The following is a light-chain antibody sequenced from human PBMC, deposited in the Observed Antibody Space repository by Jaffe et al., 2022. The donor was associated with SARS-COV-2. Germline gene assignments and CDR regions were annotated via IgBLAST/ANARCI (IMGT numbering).Light chain of an antibody. CDR3: QQYSTYSRT. CDR1: QSISNW. CDR2: KAS. V-gene: IGKV1-5*03. J-gene: IGKJ1*01. Sequence: DIQMTQSPSTLSASVGDRVTITCRASQSISNWLAWYQQKPGKAPKLLIYKASSLESAVPSRFSGSGSGTEFTLTISSLQPDDFATYYCQQYSTYSRTFGQGTKVEIK.